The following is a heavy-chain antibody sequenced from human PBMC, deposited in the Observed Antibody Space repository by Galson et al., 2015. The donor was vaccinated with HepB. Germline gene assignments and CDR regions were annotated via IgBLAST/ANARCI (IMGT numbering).Heavy chain of an antibody. Sequence: SLRLSCAASGFTFSGYAMHWVRQAPGKGLEWVAVISYDGSNKYYADSVKGRFTISRDNSKNTLYLQMNSLRAEDTAVYYCARVGWRELLREGVDYWGQGTLVTVSS. CDR2: ISYDGSNK. CDR3: ARVGWRELLREGVDY. J-gene: IGHJ4*02. CDR1: GFTFSGYA. V-gene: IGHV3-30-3*01. D-gene: IGHD1-26*01.